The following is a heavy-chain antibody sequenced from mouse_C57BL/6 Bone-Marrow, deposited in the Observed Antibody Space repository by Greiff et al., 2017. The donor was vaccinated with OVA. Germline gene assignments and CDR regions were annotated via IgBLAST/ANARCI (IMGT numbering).Heavy chain of an antibody. V-gene: IGHV5-4*03. J-gene: IGHJ2*01. CDR1: GFTFSSYA. Sequence: EVKLVESGGGLVKPGGSLKLSCAASGFTFSSYAMSWVRQTPEKRLEWVANISDGGSYTYYTDNVKGRFTISRDNAKNSLYLQMSHLKSEDTAMYYCARDRGGSYYFGGWGQGTTLSVSS. CDR2: ISDGGSYT. CDR3: ARDRGGSYYFGG. D-gene: IGHD1-1*02.